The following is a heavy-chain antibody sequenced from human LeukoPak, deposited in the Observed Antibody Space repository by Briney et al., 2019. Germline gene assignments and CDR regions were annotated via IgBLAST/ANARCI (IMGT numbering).Heavy chain of an antibody. CDR1: DDSLSDYY. J-gene: IGHJ4*02. CDR2: FYNSGRS. CDR3: TRGAGWLIDY. V-gene: IGHV4-59*01. Sequence: SETLSLTCTVSDDSLSDYYRGWIRQPPGKGLEWIGYFYNSGRSTYNPSLKNRVTISADTSKNHFSLKLNSVTTADTAVYYCTRGAGWLIDYWGQGILVTVSS. D-gene: IGHD3-16*01.